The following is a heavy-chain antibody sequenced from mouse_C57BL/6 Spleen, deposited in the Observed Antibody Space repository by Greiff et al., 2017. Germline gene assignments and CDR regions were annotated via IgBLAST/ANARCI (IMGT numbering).Heavy chain of an antibody. Sequence: VQVVESGAELVKPGASVKLSCKASGYTFTEYTIHWVKQRSGQGLEWIGWFYPGSGSIKYNEKFKDKATLTADKSSSTVYMELSRLTSEDSAVYFCARHEDYYGSSYGSYYAMDYWGQGTSVTVSS. CDR3: ARHEDYYGSSYGSYYAMDY. D-gene: IGHD1-1*01. V-gene: IGHV1-62-2*01. CDR1: GYTFTEYT. CDR2: FYPGSGSI. J-gene: IGHJ4*01.